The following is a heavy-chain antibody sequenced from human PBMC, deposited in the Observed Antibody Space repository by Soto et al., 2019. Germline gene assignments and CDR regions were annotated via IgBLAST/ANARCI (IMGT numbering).Heavy chain of an antibody. D-gene: IGHD6-25*01. J-gene: IGHJ6*02. CDR2: IDPSDSYT. CDR1: GYSFTSYW. CDR3: ARVSIAARYYYYYGMDV. V-gene: IGHV5-10-1*01. Sequence: GESLKISCKGSGYSFTSYWISRVRQMPGKGLEWMGRIDPSDSYTNYSPSCQGHVTISADKSISTAYLQWSSLKASDTAMYYCARVSIAARYYYYYGMDVWAQGTTVTVAS.